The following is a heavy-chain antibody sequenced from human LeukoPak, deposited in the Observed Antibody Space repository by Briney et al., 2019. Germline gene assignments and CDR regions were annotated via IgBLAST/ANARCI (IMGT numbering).Heavy chain of an antibody. D-gene: IGHD1-26*01. J-gene: IGHJ6*03. CDR1: GYSFTSYW. Sequence: GESLKISCKGSGYSFTSYWIGWARQMPGKGLEWMGIIYPGDSDTRYSPSFQGQVTISADKSISTAYLQWSSLKASDTAMYYCARQGGGSYFYYYMDVWGKGTTVTVSS. CDR2: IYPGDSDT. V-gene: IGHV5-51*01. CDR3: ARQGGGSYFYYYMDV.